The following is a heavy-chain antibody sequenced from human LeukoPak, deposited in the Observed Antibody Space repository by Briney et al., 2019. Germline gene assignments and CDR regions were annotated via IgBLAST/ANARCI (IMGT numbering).Heavy chain of an antibody. CDR2: VNSDGSST. CDR1: GFTFSSHW. CDR3: ARGGSPPEALGDAFDI. V-gene: IGHV3-74*01. D-gene: IGHD1-26*01. Sequence: PGGSLRLSCVASGFTFSSHWMHWVRRAPGKGLVWVSRVNSDGSSTRYADSVQGRFTISRDNAKNTLYLQMNSLRAGDTAVYYCARGGSPPEALGDAFDIWGQGTMVTVSP. J-gene: IGHJ3*02.